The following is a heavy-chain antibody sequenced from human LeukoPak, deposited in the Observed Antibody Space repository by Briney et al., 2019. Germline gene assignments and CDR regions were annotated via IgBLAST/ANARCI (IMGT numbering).Heavy chain of an antibody. D-gene: IGHD4/OR15-4a*01. J-gene: IGHJ4*02. CDR3: TDYNADF. Sequence: GGSLRLSCAASGFTFSTYWMSWVRQAPGKGLEWVAHINQDGSEKDYLDSVKGRFTVSRDNAKNSMYLEMNSLRAEDTAVYYCTDYNADFWGQGTLVTVSS. CDR2: INQDGSEK. CDR1: GFTFSTYW. V-gene: IGHV3-7*02.